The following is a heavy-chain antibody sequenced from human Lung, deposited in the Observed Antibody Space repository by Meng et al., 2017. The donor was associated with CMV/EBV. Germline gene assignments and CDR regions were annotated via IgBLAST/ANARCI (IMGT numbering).Heavy chain of an antibody. CDR3: STGGYSSGWDC. CDR2: IKSKTDGGTT. D-gene: IGHD6-19*01. V-gene: IGHV3-15*05. Sequence: SCAASGFTFSDARMNWVRQAPGKGLEWVGRIKSKTDGGTTDYAASVKGRLTISRDDSKNTLSLQMNSLKTEDTAVYFCSTGGYSSGWDCLGEGPLVTVSS. CDR1: GFTFSDAR. J-gene: IGHJ4*02.